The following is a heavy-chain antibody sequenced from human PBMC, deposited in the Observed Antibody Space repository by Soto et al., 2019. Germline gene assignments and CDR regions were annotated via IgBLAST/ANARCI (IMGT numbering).Heavy chain of an antibody. J-gene: IGHJ5*02. CDR1: GGSISSYY. V-gene: IGHV4-59*01. CDR3: ARFDCSSTSCYGLNWFDP. Sequence: SETLSLTCTVSGGSISSYYWSWIRQPPGKGLEWIGYIYYSGSTNYNPSLKSRVTISVDTSKNQFSLKLSSVTAADTAVYYCARFDCSSTSCYGLNWFDPWGQGTLVTVSS. D-gene: IGHD2-2*01. CDR2: IYYSGST.